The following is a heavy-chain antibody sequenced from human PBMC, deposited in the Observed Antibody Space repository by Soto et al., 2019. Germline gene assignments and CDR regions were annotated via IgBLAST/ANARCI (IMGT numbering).Heavy chain of an antibody. V-gene: IGHV4-31*03. CDR2: IYYSGST. CDR3: ARVKDGYNSRPFDY. D-gene: IGHD5-12*01. J-gene: IGHJ4*02. Sequence: QVQLQESGPGLVKPSQTLSLTCTVSGDSISSGGYYWSWIRQHPGKGLAWIGYIYYSGSTYYNPSLKSRLTISVDTSKNQFSLKLYSVTAADTAVYYCARVKDGYNSRPFDYWGQGTLVTVSS. CDR1: GDSISSGGYY.